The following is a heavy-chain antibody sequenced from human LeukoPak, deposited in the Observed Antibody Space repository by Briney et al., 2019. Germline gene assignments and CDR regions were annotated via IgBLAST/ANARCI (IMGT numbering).Heavy chain of an antibody. CDR1: GGTFSSHG. J-gene: IGHJ3*02. CDR3: ARDYNYDSSAHDDALDI. V-gene: IGHV1-69*05. CDR2: IIPIFHTP. Sequence: GASVKGSCKTSGGTFSSHGISWVRQAPGQGLEWMGGIIPIFHTPNYAQNFQDRLTITTDESTNTVYMELSSLRSEDTAVYYCARDYNYDSSAHDDALDIWGQGTRVTVSS. D-gene: IGHD3-22*01.